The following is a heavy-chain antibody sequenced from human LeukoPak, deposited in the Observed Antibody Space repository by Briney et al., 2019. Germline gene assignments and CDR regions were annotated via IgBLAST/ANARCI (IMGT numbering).Heavy chain of an antibody. CDR1: GFTFNNYA. CDR2: ISYDGSNK. Sequence: GGSLRLSCAASGFTFNNYAMNWVRQAPGKGLEWVAVISYDGSNKYYADSVKGRFTISRDNSKNTLYLQMNSLRAEDTAVYYCASLVAAAGTRDYWGQGTLVTVSS. V-gene: IGHV3-30-3*01. CDR3: ASLVAAAGTRDY. J-gene: IGHJ4*02. D-gene: IGHD6-13*01.